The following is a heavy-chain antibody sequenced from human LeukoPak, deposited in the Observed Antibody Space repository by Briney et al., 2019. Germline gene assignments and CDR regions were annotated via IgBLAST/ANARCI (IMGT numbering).Heavy chain of an antibody. Sequence: ASVKVSCKASGGTFSSYAISWVRQAPGQGLEWMGGIIPIFGTANYAQKFQGRVTITADESTSTAYMELSSLRSEDTAVYYCAREMATKAAPFDYWGQGTLVTASS. CDR2: IIPIFGTA. J-gene: IGHJ4*02. V-gene: IGHV1-69*13. CDR1: GGTFSSYA. D-gene: IGHD5-24*01. CDR3: AREMATKAAPFDY.